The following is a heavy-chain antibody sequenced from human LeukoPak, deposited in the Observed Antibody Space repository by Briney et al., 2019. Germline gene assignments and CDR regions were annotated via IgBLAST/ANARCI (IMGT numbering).Heavy chain of an antibody. CDR2: ISSSGNSI. CDR3: ARSRRDNYYYYYGMDV. Sequence: RPGGSLRLSCTASGFTFSGYEMNWVRQAPGKGLEWVSYISSSGNSIYYADSVKGRFTISRDNAKNSLYLQMNSLRAEDTAVYYCARSRRDNYYYYYGMDVWGQGTTVTVSS. V-gene: IGHV3-48*03. CDR1: GFTFSGYE. J-gene: IGHJ6*02. D-gene: IGHD5-24*01.